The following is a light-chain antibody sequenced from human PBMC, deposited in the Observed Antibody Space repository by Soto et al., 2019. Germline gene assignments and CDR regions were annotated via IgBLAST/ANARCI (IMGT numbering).Light chain of an antibody. J-gene: IGLJ1*01. Sequence: QSALTQPASVSGSPGQSITISCTGTSSDVGGYNYVSWYQQHPGKATKLMIYDVSNRPSGVSNRFSGSKSGNTASLTISGLQAEDEADYYCSSYTSSSTLVVGTG. CDR3: SSYTSSSTLV. V-gene: IGLV2-14*01. CDR2: DVS. CDR1: SSDVGGYNY.